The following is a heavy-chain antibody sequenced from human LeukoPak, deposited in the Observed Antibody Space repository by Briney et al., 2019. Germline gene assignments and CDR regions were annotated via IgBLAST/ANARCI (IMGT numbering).Heavy chain of an antibody. Sequence: GGSLRLSCAASGFTVSSNYMSWVRHAPGKGLEWVSVIYSGGSTYYADSVKGRFTISRDNSKNTLYLQMNSLRAEDTAVYYCARFQHYYYYGMDVWGQGTTVTVSS. CDR3: ARFQHYYYYGMDV. V-gene: IGHV3-66*02. CDR1: GFTVSSNY. CDR2: IYSGGST. J-gene: IGHJ6*02. D-gene: IGHD3-16*01.